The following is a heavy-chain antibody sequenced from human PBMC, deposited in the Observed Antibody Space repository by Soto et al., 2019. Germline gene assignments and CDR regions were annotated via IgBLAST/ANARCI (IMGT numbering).Heavy chain of an antibody. CDR2: ISYDGSKK. J-gene: IGHJ6*02. Sequence: GGSLRLSCAASGFTFNTYDMHWVRQAPGKGLEWVTVISYDGSKKYYADSVKGRFTISRDNSKNTVNLQMNSLRAEDTAVYYCAKEVRPAEGYYLYFHGMDVWGQGTTVTVSS. CDR1: GFTFNTYD. V-gene: IGHV3-30*18. CDR3: AKEVRPAEGYYLYFHGMDV.